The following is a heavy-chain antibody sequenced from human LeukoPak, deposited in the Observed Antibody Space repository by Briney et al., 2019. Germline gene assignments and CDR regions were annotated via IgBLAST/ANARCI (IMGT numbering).Heavy chain of an antibody. J-gene: IGHJ4*02. CDR1: GFTLKDFA. CDR2: ISGDARTT. Sequence: GGSLRLSCAASGFTLKDFAMHWVRQAPGKGLEWVSLISGDARTTFYGDSVKGRFTISRDNSKNSLYLQMNSLRTEDTAFYYCAKDIGERGYKDYWGQGTLVTVSS. D-gene: IGHD5-18*01. V-gene: IGHV3-43*02. CDR3: AKDIGERGYKDY.